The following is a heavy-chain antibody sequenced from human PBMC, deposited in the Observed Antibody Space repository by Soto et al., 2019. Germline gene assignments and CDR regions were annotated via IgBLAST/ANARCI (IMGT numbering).Heavy chain of an antibody. CDR3: AKDTHVGVVVIPYYFDY. CDR1: GFTVSSNY. V-gene: IGHV3-53*05. Sequence: TGGSLRLSCAASGFTVSSNYMTWVRQAPGKGLEWVSVIYRDGYTYYADSVKGRFTISRDNSKNTLYLQMNTLRAEDTAVYYCAKDTHVGVVVIPYYFDYWGQGTLVTVSS. J-gene: IGHJ4*02. CDR2: IYRDGYT. D-gene: IGHD3-22*01.